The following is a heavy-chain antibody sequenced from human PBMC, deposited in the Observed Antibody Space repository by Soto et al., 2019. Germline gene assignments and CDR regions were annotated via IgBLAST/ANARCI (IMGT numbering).Heavy chain of an antibody. CDR1: GFTFSSYA. CDR2: ISGSGGST. J-gene: IGHJ6*02. D-gene: IGHD6-13*01. CDR3: ARVMWGSSWYYYYYGMDV. V-gene: IGHV3-23*01. Sequence: GGSLRLSCAASGFTFSSYAMSWVRQAPGKGLEWVSAISGSGGSTYYADSVKGRFTISRDNSKNTLYLQMNSLRAEDTAVFYFARVMWGSSWYYYYYGMDVWGQGTTVTVSS.